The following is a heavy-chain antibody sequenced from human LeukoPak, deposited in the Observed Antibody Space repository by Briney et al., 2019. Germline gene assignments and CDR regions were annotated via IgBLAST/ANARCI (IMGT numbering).Heavy chain of an antibody. CDR1: GFTFNSYS. V-gene: IGHV3-21*01. CDR3: ASWVAAAFDY. CDR2: ISSSSSYI. D-gene: IGHD6-13*01. Sequence: GGSLRLSCAASGFTFNSYSMNWVRQAPGKGLEWVSSISSSSSYIYYADSVKGRFTISRDNAKNSLYLQMNSLRAEDTAVYYCASWVAAAFDYWGQGTLVTVSS. J-gene: IGHJ4*02.